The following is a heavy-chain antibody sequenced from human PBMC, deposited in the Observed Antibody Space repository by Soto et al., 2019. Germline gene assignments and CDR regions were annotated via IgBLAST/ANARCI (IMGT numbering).Heavy chain of an antibody. J-gene: IGHJ3*02. CDR3: AKGYCSGGSCYTIDAFDI. CDR2: SSGGGHST. D-gene: IGHD2-15*01. V-gene: IGHV3-23*01. Sequence: EVQLLESGGGLVQPGGSLRLSCAASGFTFSNYAVSWVRQAPGKGLEWVSGSSGGGHSTYYADSEKGRFTISRDNSKNTLYLQIHGLRAEDTAVYYCAKGYCSGGSCYTIDAFDIWGQGTMVTVSS. CDR1: GFTFSNYA.